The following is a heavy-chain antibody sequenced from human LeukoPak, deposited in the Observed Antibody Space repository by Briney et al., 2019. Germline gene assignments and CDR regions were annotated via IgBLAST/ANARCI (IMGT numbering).Heavy chain of an antibody. Sequence: GESLKISCKGSGYSFSSYWITWVRQVPGKGLEWMGRIDPSDSYTNYSPSFQGHVTISVDKSISTAYLQWSSLKAPDTAMYYCASESGSGSYYDYWGQGTLVTVSS. CDR2: IDPSDSYT. CDR3: ASESGSGSYYDY. D-gene: IGHD3-10*01. J-gene: IGHJ4*02. V-gene: IGHV5-10-1*01. CDR1: GYSFSSYW.